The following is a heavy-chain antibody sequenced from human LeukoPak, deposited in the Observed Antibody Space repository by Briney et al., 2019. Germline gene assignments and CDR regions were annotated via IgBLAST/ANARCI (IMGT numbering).Heavy chain of an antibody. V-gene: IGHV4-39*01. J-gene: IGHJ5*02. CDR1: GGSISSNSYY. CDR2: IYYDGTT. CDR3: VRQRLWSDL. D-gene: IGHD3-10*01. Sequence: PSQTLSLTCTVSGGSISSNSYYWGWIRQPPGKGLEWIGNIYYDGTTYYNPSLKSRVSISVDTSEKQFALSLSSVTAADTAVYYCVRQRLWSDLWGQGTLVIVSS.